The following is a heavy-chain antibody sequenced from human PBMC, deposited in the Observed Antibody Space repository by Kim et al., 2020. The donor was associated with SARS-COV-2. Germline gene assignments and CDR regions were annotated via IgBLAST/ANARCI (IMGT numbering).Heavy chain of an antibody. D-gene: IGHD4-4*01. CDR2: IYPGDSDT. J-gene: IGHJ4*02. V-gene: IGHV5-51*01. Sequence: GESLKISCKGSGYSFTSYWIGWVRQMPGKGLEWMGIIYPGDSDTRYSPSFQGQVTISADKSISTAYLQWSSLKASDTAMYYCARGWGPYSNHEVFDYWGQGTLVTVSS. CDR1: GYSFTSYW. CDR3: ARGWGPYSNHEVFDY.